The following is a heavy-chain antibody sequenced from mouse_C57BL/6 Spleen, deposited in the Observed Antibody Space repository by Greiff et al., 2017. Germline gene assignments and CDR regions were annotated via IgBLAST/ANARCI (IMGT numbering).Heavy chain of an antibody. J-gene: IGHJ3*01. Sequence: LVESGAELVRPGASVKLSCTASGFNIKDDYMHWVKQRPEQSLEWIGWIDPENGDTEYASKFQGKATITADTSSNTAYLQLSSLTSEDTAVYYCTTTQATYWGQGTLVTVSA. D-gene: IGHD3-2*02. CDR1: GFNIKDDY. CDR3: TTTQATY. V-gene: IGHV14-4*01. CDR2: IDPENGDT.